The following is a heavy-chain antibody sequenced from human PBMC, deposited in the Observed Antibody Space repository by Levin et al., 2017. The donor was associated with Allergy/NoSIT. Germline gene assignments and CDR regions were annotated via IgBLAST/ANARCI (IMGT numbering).Heavy chain of an antibody. CDR1: GFTFGDYA. CDR2: IRSKAYGGTT. CDR3: TRGGPSYYYDSSGLVDY. J-gene: IGHJ4*02. D-gene: IGHD3-22*01. V-gene: IGHV3-49*03. Sequence: GGSLRLSCTASGFTFGDYAMSWFRQAPGKGLEWVGFIRSKAYGGTTEYAASVKGRFTISRDDSKSIAYLQMNSLKTEDTAVYYCTRGGPSYYYDSSGLVDYWGQGTLVTVSS.